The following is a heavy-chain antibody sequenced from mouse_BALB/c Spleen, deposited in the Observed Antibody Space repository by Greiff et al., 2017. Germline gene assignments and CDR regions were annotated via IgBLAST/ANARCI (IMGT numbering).Heavy chain of an antibody. V-gene: IGHV1S127*01. CDR3: TREGLLSWFAY. J-gene: IGHJ3*01. Sequence: VQLQQPGAELVKPGASVKMSCKASGYTFTSYWMHWVKQRPGQGLEWIGVIDPSDSYTSYNQKFKGKATLTVDTSSSTAYMQLSSLTSEDSAVYYCTREGLLSWFAYWGQGTLVTVSA. CDR2: IDPSDSYT. D-gene: IGHD2-1*01. CDR1: GYTFTSYW.